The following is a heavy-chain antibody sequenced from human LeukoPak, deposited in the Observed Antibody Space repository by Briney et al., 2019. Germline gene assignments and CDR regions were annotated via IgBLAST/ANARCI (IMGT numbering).Heavy chain of an antibody. V-gene: IGHV3-11*01. CDR2: ISNSADTI. CDR3: ASGYTYGYVQSFDY. D-gene: IGHD5-18*01. CDR1: GVAFSDHY. Sequence: GGSLRLSCAASGVAFSDHYMSWIRQAPGKGLEWVSYISNSADTIYYADSVKGRFTISRDNAKRSVFLHMSSLRAEDTAVYYCASGYTYGYVQSFDYWGQGTLVTVSS. J-gene: IGHJ4*02.